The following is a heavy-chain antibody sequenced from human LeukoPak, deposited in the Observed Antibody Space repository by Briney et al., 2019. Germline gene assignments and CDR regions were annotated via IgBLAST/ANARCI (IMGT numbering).Heavy chain of an antibody. CDR1: GGTFSSYA. D-gene: IGHD3-3*01. V-gene: IGHV1-69*13. Sequence: GASVKVSCKASGGTFSSYAISWVRQAPGQGLEWMGGIIPIFGTANYAQKFQGRVTITADESTSTAYMELSSLRSEDTAVYYCARVVWSGYYYHYYYGMDVWGQGTTVTVSS. J-gene: IGHJ6*02. CDR2: IIPIFGTA. CDR3: ARVVWSGYYYHYYYGMDV.